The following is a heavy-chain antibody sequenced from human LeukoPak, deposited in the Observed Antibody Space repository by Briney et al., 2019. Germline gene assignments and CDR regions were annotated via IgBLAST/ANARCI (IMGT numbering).Heavy chain of an antibody. J-gene: IGHJ4*02. V-gene: IGHV4-61*02. CDR1: GGSISSGSYY. D-gene: IGHD5-18*01. CDR3: ARAVFGYSYGTGFDY. CDR2: IYTTGSTTGST. Sequence: SQTLSLTCTVSGGSISSGSYYWNWIRQPAGKGLEWIGRIYTTGSTTGSTTYNPSLKSRVTMSIDTSRTHFSLELSSVTAADTAMYYCARAVFGYSYGTGFDYWGQGTLVTVSS.